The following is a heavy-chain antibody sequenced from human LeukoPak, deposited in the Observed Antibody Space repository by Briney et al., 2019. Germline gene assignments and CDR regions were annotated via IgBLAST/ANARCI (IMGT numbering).Heavy chain of an antibody. Sequence: GGSLRLSCAASGFTFSDYWMHWVRQAPEKGLVWVARINGDGSSTTYVESVRGRFTISRDNAKKTLYLQMNSLRAEDAAVYYCARDMYSMSSARGAYWGQGTLVTVSS. CDR3: ARDMYSMSSARGAY. CDR2: INGDGSST. V-gene: IGHV3-74*01. CDR1: GFTFSDYW. D-gene: IGHD3-10*01. J-gene: IGHJ4*02.